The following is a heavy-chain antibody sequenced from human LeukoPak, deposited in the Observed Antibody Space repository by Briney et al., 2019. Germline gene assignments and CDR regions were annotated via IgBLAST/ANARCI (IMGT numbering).Heavy chain of an antibody. V-gene: IGHV3-23*01. D-gene: IGHD6-6*01. Sequence: GGSLRLSCAASGLTFSDYYMSWIRQAPGKGLEWVSAISGSGDNTYYADSVKGRFTISRDNSKNTLYMEMNSLRAEDTAVYYCAKGGRGSIATRPDYWGQGTLVTVSS. CDR2: ISGSGDNT. CDR3: AKGGRGSIATRPDY. J-gene: IGHJ4*02. CDR1: GLTFSDYY.